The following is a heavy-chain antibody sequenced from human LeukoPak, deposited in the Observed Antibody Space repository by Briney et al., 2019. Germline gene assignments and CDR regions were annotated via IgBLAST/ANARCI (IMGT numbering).Heavy chain of an antibody. Sequence: PSETLSLTCTVSGXSISTYYWSWIRQPPGKGLEWIGYIYYSGSTNYKSSLKSRVTISVDTSKNQFSLKLSSVTAADTAVYYCARHGDLYSSNWLYYFDNWGQGTLVTVSS. D-gene: IGHD6-13*01. CDR1: GXSISTYY. CDR3: ARHGDLYSSNWLYYFDN. CDR2: IYYSGST. J-gene: IGHJ4*02. V-gene: IGHV4-59*08.